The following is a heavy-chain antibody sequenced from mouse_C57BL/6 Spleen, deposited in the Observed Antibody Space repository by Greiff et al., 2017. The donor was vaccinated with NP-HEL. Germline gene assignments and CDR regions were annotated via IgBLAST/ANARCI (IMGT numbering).Heavy chain of an antibody. Sequence: EVQLVESGEGLVKPGGSLKLSCAASGFTFSSYAMSWVRQTPEKRLEWVAYISSGGDYIYYADTVKGRFTISRDNARNTLYLQMSSLQSEDTAMYYCTRDGGDYAMDYWGQGTSVTVSS. CDR2: ISSGGDYI. CDR1: GFTFSSYA. CDR3: TRDGGDYAMDY. V-gene: IGHV5-9-1*02. J-gene: IGHJ4*01. D-gene: IGHD2-3*01.